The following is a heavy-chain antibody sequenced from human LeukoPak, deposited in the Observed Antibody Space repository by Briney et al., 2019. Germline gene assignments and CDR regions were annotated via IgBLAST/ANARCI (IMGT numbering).Heavy chain of an antibody. Sequence: PGGSLRLSCAASGFTFSSYGMHWVRQAPGKGLEWVAVIWYDGSNKYYADSVKGRFTISRDNSKNTLYLQMNSLRAEDTAVYYCARESRETNAFDIWGQGTMVTVSS. CDR1: GFTFSSYG. CDR3: ARESRETNAFDI. D-gene: IGHD1-26*01. CDR2: IWYDGSNK. V-gene: IGHV3-33*01. J-gene: IGHJ3*02.